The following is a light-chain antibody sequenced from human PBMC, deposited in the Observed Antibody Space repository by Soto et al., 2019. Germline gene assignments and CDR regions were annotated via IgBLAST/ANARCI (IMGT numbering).Light chain of an antibody. CDR3: QQRSNWPT. CDR1: QSVSSF. V-gene: IGKV3-11*01. Sequence: EIVLTQSPATLSLSPGERATLSCRASQSVSSFLAWYQQKPGQAPRLLIYDASNRATGVTDRFSGSGSETDFTLTISSLETEDFAVYYCQQRSNWPTFGQGTRLEIK. CDR2: DAS. J-gene: IGKJ5*01.